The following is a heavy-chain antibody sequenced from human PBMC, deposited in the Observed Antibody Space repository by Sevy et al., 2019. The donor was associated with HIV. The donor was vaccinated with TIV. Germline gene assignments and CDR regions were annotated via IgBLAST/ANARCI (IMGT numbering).Heavy chain of an antibody. D-gene: IGHD3-9*01. CDR1: GGSISSGGYY. J-gene: IGHJ4*02. V-gene: IGHV4-31*03. CDR3: ARGPHYDILTGYYSPFDY. CDR2: IYDSGST. Sequence: SETLSLTCTVSGGSISSGGYYWSWIRQHPGKGLEWIGYIYDSGSTYYNPSLKSRVTISVDTSKNQFSLKLSSVTAADTAVYYCARGPHYDILTGYYSPFDYWGQGTLVTVSS.